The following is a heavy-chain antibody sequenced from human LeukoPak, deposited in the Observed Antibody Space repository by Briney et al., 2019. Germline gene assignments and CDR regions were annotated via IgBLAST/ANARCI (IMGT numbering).Heavy chain of an antibody. D-gene: IGHD1-26*01. CDR3: AKDPYSGSPRGFDY. CDR1: GFTFSSYS. V-gene: IGHV3-21*04. CDR2: ISSSSSYI. Sequence: SGGSLRLSCAASGFTFSSYSMNWVRQAPGKGLEWVSSISSSSSYIYYADSVKGRFTIFRDNSKNTLYLQMNNLRVDDTAVYYCAKDPYSGSPRGFDYWGQGTLVAASS. J-gene: IGHJ4*02.